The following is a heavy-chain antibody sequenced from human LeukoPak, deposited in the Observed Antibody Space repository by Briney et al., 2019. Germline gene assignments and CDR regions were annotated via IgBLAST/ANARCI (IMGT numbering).Heavy chain of an antibody. CDR3: ARGRPGSGWSFDY. D-gene: IGHD6-19*01. Sequence: GASVKVSCKASGYTFTNYYMHWVRQAPGQGLEWMGLINPTGISTNYAQKFRGRVTMTRDTSTTTLYMELSSLRSEDTAVYYCARGRPGSGWSFDYWGQGTLVTVSS. J-gene: IGHJ4*02. CDR1: GYTFTNYY. V-gene: IGHV1-46*01. CDR2: INPTGIST.